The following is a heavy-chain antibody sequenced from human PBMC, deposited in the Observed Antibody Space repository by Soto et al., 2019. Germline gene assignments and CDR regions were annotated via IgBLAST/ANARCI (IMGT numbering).Heavy chain of an antibody. V-gene: IGHV4-59*08. CDR2: IYYSGST. CDR3: ARRYGPGFDY. Sequence: SETLSLTSTVSGGSISSYYWSWIRQPPGKGLEWIGYIYYSGSTNYNPSLKSRVTISVDTSKNQFSLKLSSVTAADTAVYDCARRYGPGFDYWGQGTLVTVSS. CDR1: GGSISSYY. D-gene: IGHD4-17*01. J-gene: IGHJ4*02.